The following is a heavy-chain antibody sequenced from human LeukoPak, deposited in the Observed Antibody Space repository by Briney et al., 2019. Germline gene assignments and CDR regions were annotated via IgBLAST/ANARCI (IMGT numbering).Heavy chain of an antibody. V-gene: IGHV3-23*01. CDR2: ISGSGGST. CDR3: ARDLYDSSESAFDI. D-gene: IGHD3-22*01. Sequence: PGGSLRLSCAASAFTFRSYAMSWVRQAGGKGLEWVSAISGSGGSTYYADSVKGRFTISRDNSKNTLYLQMNSLRAEDTAVYYCARDLYDSSESAFDIWGQGTMVTVSS. J-gene: IGHJ3*02. CDR1: AFTFRSYA.